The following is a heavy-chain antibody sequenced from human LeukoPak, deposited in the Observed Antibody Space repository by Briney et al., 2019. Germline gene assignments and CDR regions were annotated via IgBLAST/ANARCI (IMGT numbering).Heavy chain of an antibody. CDR3: ATNTSSWSFDY. V-gene: IGHV3-23*01. J-gene: IGHJ4*02. D-gene: IGHD6-13*01. CDR1: GFTFSSYA. Sequence: GGSLRLSCAASGFTFSSYAMSWVRQAPGKGLEWVSAISGSGAGTYYADSVKGRFTISRDNSKNTLYLQVHSLRAEDTAVYYCATNTSSWSFDYWGQGTLVTVSS. CDR2: ISGSGAGT.